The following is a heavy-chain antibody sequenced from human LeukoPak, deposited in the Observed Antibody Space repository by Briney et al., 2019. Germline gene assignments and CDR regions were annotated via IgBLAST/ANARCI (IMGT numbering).Heavy chain of an antibody. J-gene: IGHJ6*03. CDR1: GGSISSTTYY. V-gene: IGHV4-61*05. D-gene: IGHD3-10*01. CDR2: IHYSGST. CDR3: ARVTESYGSRRRHNYYYYYMDV. Sequence: PSETLSLTCTVSGGSISSTTYYWDWIRQPPGKGLEWIGYIHYSGSTNYNPSLKSRVTISVDMSKNQFSLKLSSVTAADTAVYYCARVTESYGSRRRHNYYYYYMDVWGKGTTVTISS.